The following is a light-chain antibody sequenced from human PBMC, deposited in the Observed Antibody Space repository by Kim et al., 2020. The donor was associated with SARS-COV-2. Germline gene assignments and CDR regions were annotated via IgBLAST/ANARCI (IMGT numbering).Light chain of an antibody. CDR1: QSVSSN. J-gene: IGKJ3*01. CDR2: GAS. V-gene: IGKV3-15*01. Sequence: EIVMTQSPATLSVSPGERATLSCRANQSVSSNLAWYQQKPGQAPRLLIYGASTRATGIPARFSGSGSGTEFTLTISSLQSEDFAVYYCQQYNNWPLFGPGTKVDIK. CDR3: QQYNNWPL.